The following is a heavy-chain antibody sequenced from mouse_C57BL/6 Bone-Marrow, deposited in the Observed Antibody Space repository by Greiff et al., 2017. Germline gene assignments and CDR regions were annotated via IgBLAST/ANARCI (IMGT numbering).Heavy chain of an antibody. CDR3: ARENCYYGSAWFAY. Sequence: VQLQQPGAELVMPGASVKLSCKASGYTFPSYWMHWVKQRPGQGLEWIGEIDPSDSYTNYNQKFKGKSPFTVDKSSSPAYMQLSSLTSEDSAVYYCARENCYYGSAWFAYWGQGTLVTVSA. CDR2: IDPSDSYT. CDR1: GYTFPSYW. J-gene: IGHJ3*01. V-gene: IGHV1-69*01. D-gene: IGHD1-1*01.